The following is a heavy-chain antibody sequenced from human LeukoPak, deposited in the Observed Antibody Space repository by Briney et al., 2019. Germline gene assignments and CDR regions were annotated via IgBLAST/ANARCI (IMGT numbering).Heavy chain of an antibody. CDR2: ISSSGSTI. V-gene: IGHV3-48*01. CDR1: GFTFSSYG. CDR3: AGGESEYTTSGDFAY. Sequence: GGSLRLSCAASGFTFSSYGMNWVRQAPGKGLEWVSYISSSGSTIYYADSVKGRFIISRDNAKNSLYLQLISLRAEDTAVYYCAGGESEYTTSGDFAYWGQGTLVTVSS. D-gene: IGHD3-16*01. J-gene: IGHJ4*02.